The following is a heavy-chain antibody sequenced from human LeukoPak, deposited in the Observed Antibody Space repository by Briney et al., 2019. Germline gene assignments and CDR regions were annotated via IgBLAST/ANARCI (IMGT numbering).Heavy chain of an antibody. CDR2: IYISGDT. CDR1: GVSISSYY. J-gene: IGHJ4*02. CDR3: ARGARLFDS. Sequence: SETLSLTCTVSGVSISSYYWSWIRQPPGKGLECMGYIYISGDTNYNPSLKSRVTMSLDTSKNQFSLKLSSLTAADTAVYYCARGARLFDSWGQGTLVTVSS. D-gene: IGHD3-16*01. V-gene: IGHV4-4*09.